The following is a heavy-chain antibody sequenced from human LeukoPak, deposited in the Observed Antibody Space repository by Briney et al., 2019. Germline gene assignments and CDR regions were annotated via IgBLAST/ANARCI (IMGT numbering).Heavy chain of an antibody. CDR3: ARALPTVDRYWYFDL. CDR1: GYTFTSYA. D-gene: IGHD4-17*01. J-gene: IGHJ2*01. Sequence: ASVKVSCKASGYTFTSYAMHWVRQAPGQRLEWMGWINAGNGNTKYSQKFQGRVTITRDTSASTAYMELSSLRSEDTAVYYCARALPTVDRYWYFDLWGRGTLVTVSS. CDR2: INAGNGNT. V-gene: IGHV1-3*01.